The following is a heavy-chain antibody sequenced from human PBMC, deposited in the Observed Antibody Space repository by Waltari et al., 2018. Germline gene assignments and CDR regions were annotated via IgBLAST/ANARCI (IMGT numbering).Heavy chain of an antibody. Sequence: QVQLVESGGGLVQPGGSLSLSCSASGFTFSDYYMSWIRQAPGKGLEWVSYISGSGGTIYYADSVKGRFTISRDNAKNSLYLQINSLRAEDTAVYYCARPAAAATGDFDYWGQGTLVTVSS. V-gene: IGHV3-11*04. J-gene: IGHJ4*02. CDR3: ARPAAAATGDFDY. CDR2: ISGSGGTI. CDR1: GFTFSDYY. D-gene: IGHD6-13*01.